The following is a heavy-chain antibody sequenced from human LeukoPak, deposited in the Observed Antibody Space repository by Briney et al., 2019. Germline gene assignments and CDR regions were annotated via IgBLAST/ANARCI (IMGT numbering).Heavy chain of an antibody. CDR3: ARHLGGRDESTAYRPFDC. D-gene: IGHD5-24*01. V-gene: IGHV5-51*01. CDR2: IYPGDSDT. CDR1: GYSFTSYW. Sequence: GESLKISCKGSGYSFTSYWIGWVRQMPGKGLEWMGIIYPGDSDTRYSPSFQGQVTISVDKSISTAYLQWSSLRVEDTAMYYCARHLGGRDESTAYRPFDCWGQGNLVTVSP. J-gene: IGHJ4*02.